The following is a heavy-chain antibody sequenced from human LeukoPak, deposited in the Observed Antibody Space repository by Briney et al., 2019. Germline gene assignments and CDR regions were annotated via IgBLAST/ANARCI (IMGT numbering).Heavy chain of an antibody. D-gene: IGHD6-13*01. CDR3: AREQAAAGSWDY. CDR2: ISGYNGNT. V-gene: IGHV1-18*01. J-gene: IGHJ4*02. Sequence: ASVKVSCKASGYTFTSYGISWVRQAPGQGLEWMGWISGYNGNTNYAQNLQGRVTMTTDTSTSTVYVELSSLRSGDTAVYYCAREQAAAGSWDYWGQGTLVTVSS. CDR1: GYTFTSYG.